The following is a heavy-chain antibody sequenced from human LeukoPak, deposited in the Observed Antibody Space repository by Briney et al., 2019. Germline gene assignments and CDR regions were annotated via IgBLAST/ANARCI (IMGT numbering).Heavy chain of an antibody. CDR1: GGSISNYY. V-gene: IGHV4-59*01. CDR2: IYYSGST. CDR3: ARDGITRIDY. D-gene: IGHD1-7*01. J-gene: IGHJ4*02. Sequence: SETLSLTCTVSGGSISNYYWSWIRQPPGKGLEWIGYIYYSGSTNYNPSLKSRVTISVDTTKNQFSLNLSSVTAADTAMYYCARDGITRIDYWGQGTLVTVSS.